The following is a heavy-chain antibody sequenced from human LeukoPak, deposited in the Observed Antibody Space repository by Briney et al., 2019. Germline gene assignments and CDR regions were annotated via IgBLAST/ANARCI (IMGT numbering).Heavy chain of an antibody. D-gene: IGHD3-22*01. J-gene: IGHJ4*02. CDR2: ISSSSSYI. Sequence: GGSLRLSCAASGFTFSSYSMNWVRRAPGKGLEWVSSISSSSSYIYYADSVKGRFTISRDNAKNSLYLQMNSLRAEDTAVYYCARDYYDSSGVFDYWGQGTLVTVSS. V-gene: IGHV3-21*01. CDR3: ARDYYDSSGVFDY. CDR1: GFTFSSYS.